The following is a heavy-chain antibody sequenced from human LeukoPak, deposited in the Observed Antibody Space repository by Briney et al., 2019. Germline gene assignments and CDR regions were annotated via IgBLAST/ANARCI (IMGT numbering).Heavy chain of an antibody. D-gene: IGHD5-12*01. J-gene: IGHJ4*02. V-gene: IGHV3-21*01. CDR2: ISSSSSYI. CDR3: ARENSGYDFFDY. Sequence: PGRSLRLSCAASGFTFSSYSMNWVRQAPGKGLEWVSSISSSSSYIYYADSVKGRFTISRDNAKNSLYLQMNSLRAEDTAVYYCARENSGYDFFDYWGQGTLVTVSS. CDR1: GFTFSSYS.